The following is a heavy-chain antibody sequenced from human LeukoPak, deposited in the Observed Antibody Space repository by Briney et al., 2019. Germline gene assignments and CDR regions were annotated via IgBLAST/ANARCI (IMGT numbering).Heavy chain of an antibody. CDR1: GGSISSYY. D-gene: IGHD6-13*01. J-gene: IGHJ4*02. CDR2: IYYSGST. CDR3: ARAGRQQLATYYFDY. Sequence: PSETLSLTCTVSGGSISSYYWSWIRQPPGKGLEWIGYIYYSGSTNYNPSLKSRVTISVDTSKNQFSLKLSSVTAADTAVYCCARAGRQQLATYYFDYWGQGTLVTVSS. V-gene: IGHV4-59*01.